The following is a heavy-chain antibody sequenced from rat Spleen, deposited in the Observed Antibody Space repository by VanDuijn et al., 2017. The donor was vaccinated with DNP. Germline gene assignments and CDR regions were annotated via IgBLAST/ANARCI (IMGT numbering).Heavy chain of an antibody. J-gene: IGHJ2*01. CDR1: GFTFSDYY. D-gene: IGHD1-11*01. CDR3: ARYTTGVDY. CDR2: ISPNSDNT. Sequence: EVQLVESGGGLVQPGRSLKLSCAASGFTFSDYYMAWVRQAPTKGLEWVALISPNSDNTYYRDSVKGRFTISRDDAKSTLYLQMDSLRSEDTATYYCARYTTGVDYWGQGVMVTVSS. V-gene: IGHV5S23*01.